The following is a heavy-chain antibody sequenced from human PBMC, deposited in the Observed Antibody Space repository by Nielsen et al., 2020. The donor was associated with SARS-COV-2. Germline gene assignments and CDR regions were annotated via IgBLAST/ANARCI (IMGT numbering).Heavy chain of an antibody. D-gene: IGHD6-19*01. CDR1: GFTFSSYS. CDR3: AKDFWAVAGGIDY. Sequence: GESLKISCAASGFTFSSYSMNWVRQAPGKGLEWVSSISSSSSYIYYADSVKGRFTISRDNAKNSLYLQMNSLRAEDTALYYCAKDFWAVAGGIDYWGQGTLVTVSS. CDR2: ISSSSSYI. J-gene: IGHJ4*02. V-gene: IGHV3-21*04.